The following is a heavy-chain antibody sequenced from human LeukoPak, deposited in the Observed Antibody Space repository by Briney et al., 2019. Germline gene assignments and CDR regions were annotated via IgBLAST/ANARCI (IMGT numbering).Heavy chain of an antibody. CDR3: ARHLKVLEWLQRLYYYYYMDV. CDR1: GGSLNGHY. CDR2: GSDSGGT. Sequence: SETLSLTCAVYGGSLNGHYWSWIRQPPGKGLEWIGEGSDSGGTKFNPSLKSRVTISADTSKNQFSLKLSSVTAADTAVYYCARHLKVLEWLQRLYYYYYMDVWGKGTTVTASS. D-gene: IGHD3-3*01. V-gene: IGHV4-34*01. J-gene: IGHJ6*03.